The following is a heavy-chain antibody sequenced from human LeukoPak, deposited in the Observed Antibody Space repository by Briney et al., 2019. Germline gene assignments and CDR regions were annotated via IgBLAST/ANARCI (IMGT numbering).Heavy chain of an antibody. J-gene: IGHJ4*02. CDR3: AKDRGYYDSGSYHYIDF. CDR1: GFTFNIYA. V-gene: IGHV3-23*01. Sequence: GGSLRLSCAASGFTFNIYAMGWVRQAPGKGLEWVSVISNSGGSTYYPDSVKGRFTISRDNSKNTLYLQMYSLRAEDTAVYYCAKDRGYYDSGSYHYIDFWGQGTLVTVSS. CDR2: ISNSGGST. D-gene: IGHD3-10*01.